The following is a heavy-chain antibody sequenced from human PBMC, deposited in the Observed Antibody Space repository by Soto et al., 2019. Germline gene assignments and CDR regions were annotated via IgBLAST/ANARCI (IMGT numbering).Heavy chain of an antibody. V-gene: IGHV1-8*01. Sequence: ASVKVSCKASGYTFTSYDINWVRQATGQGLEWMGWMNPNSGNTGYAQKFKGRVTMTRNTSISTAYMELSSLRSEDTAVYYCARAHRLRYFDWLRYYYYYMDVWGKGTTVTVSS. CDR2: MNPNSGNT. CDR3: ARAHRLRYFDWLRYYYYYMDV. J-gene: IGHJ6*03. CDR1: GYTFTSYD. D-gene: IGHD3-9*01.